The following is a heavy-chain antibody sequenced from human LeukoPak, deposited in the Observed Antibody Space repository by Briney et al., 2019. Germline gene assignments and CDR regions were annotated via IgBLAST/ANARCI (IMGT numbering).Heavy chain of an antibody. CDR3: SRGHGYGGVEGYYYYHGMDV. CDR2: ISGRGCTT. CDR1: GFIFSTYA. Sequence: GGSLRLSCAASGFIFSTYARSWVRLAPGKGLEWVSGISGRGCTTNSADSGKGRFTISRDNSKKTLYLQMDRLRAEDTAVYYCSRGHGYGGVEGYYYYHGMDVWGQGTTVTVSS. V-gene: IGHV3-23*01. J-gene: IGHJ6*02. D-gene: IGHD4-23*01.